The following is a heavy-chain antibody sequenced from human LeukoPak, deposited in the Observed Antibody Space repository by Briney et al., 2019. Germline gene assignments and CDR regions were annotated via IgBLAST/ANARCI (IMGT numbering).Heavy chain of an antibody. D-gene: IGHD1-7*01. CDR3: AKENWNYYFDY. CDR1: GFTFDDYA. V-gene: IGHV3-43D*04. J-gene: IGHJ4*02. Sequence: GGSLRLSCAASGFTFDDYAMHWVRQAPGKGLEWVSLISWDGGSTYYADSVKGRFTISEDNSKNSLYLQMNSLRAEDTALYYCAKENWNYYFDYWGQGTLVTVSS. CDR2: ISWDGGST.